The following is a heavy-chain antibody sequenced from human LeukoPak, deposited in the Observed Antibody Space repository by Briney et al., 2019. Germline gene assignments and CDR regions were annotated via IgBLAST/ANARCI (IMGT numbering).Heavy chain of an antibody. CDR2: ISYDGSNK. D-gene: IGHD1-26*01. CDR1: GFTFSSYA. Sequence: GGSLRLSCAASGFTFSSYAMHWVRQAPGKGLEWVAVISYDGSNKYCADSVKGRFTISRDNSKNTLYLQMNSLRAEDTAVYYCARPRSPVGATAYFDYWGQGTLVTVSS. J-gene: IGHJ4*02. CDR3: ARPRSPVGATAYFDY. V-gene: IGHV3-30-3*01.